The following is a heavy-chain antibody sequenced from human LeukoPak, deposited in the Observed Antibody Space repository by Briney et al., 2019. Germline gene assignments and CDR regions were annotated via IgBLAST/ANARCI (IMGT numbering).Heavy chain of an antibody. Sequence: GGSLRLSCAASGFTFSSYWMTWVRQAPGKGLEWVANIKQDGSEKYYVDSVKGRFTIPRDNAKNSLYLQMNSLRAEDTAVHYCARDPAGSGPYYYYYYMDVWGKGTTVTVSS. D-gene: IGHD3-10*01. CDR3: ARDPAGSGPYYYYYYMDV. V-gene: IGHV3-7*01. CDR1: GFTFSSYW. CDR2: IKQDGSEK. J-gene: IGHJ6*03.